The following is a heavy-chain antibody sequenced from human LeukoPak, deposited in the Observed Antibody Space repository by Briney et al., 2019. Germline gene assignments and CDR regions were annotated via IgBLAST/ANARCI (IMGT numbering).Heavy chain of an antibody. CDR1: GCTFTSYC. D-gene: IGHD3-22*01. CDR2: INPSGGST. CDR3: ARDLGDYYDSSGSFDY. J-gene: IGHJ4*02. Sequence: GASVKVSCKASGCTFTSYCMHWVRQAPGQGLEWMGIINPSGGSTSYAQKFQGRVTMTRDTSTSTVYMELSSLRSEDTAVYYCARDLGDYYDSSGSFDYWGQGTLVTVSS. V-gene: IGHV1-46*01.